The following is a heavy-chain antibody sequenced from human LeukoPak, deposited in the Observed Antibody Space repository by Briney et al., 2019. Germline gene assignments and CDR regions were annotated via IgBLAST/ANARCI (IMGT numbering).Heavy chain of an antibody. V-gene: IGHV1-2*02. CDR3: AIAWFGELSPYYYYYYMDV. CDR2: INPNSGGT. Sequence: ASVKVSCKASGYTFTGYYMHWVRQAPGQGLEWMGWINPNSGGTNYAQKFQGRVTMTRDTSISTAYVELSRLRSDDTAVYYCAIAWFGELSPYYYYYYMDVWGKGTTVTISS. D-gene: IGHD3-10*01. CDR1: GYTFTGYY. J-gene: IGHJ6*03.